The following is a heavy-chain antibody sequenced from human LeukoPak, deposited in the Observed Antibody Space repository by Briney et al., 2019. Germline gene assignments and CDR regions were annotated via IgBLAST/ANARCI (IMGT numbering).Heavy chain of an antibody. Sequence: PETLSLTCTVSGGSISSSSYYWGWIRQPPGKGLEWIGSIYYSGSTYYNPSLKSRVTISVDTSKNQFSLKLSSVTAADTAVYYCARDVRLQYAYYMDVWGKGTTVTVSS. CDR1: GGSISSSSYY. CDR2: IYYSGST. V-gene: IGHV4-39*07. D-gene: IGHD4-11*01. CDR3: ARDVRLQYAYYMDV. J-gene: IGHJ6*03.